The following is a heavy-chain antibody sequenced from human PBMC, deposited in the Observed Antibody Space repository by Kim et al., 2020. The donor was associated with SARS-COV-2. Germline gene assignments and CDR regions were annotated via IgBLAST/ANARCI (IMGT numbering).Heavy chain of an antibody. V-gene: IGHV1-24*01. Sequence: YAQQFKGRVTMTEDTSTDTAYMGLSSVRSEDTAVYYCATGGGWYGWFYPWGQGTLVTVSS. D-gene: IGHD6-19*01. J-gene: IGHJ5*02. CDR3: ATGGGWYGWFYP.